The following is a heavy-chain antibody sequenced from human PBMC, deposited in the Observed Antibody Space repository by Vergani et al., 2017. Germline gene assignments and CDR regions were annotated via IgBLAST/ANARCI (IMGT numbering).Heavy chain of an antibody. V-gene: IGHV4-61*02. CDR3: ARDSGGYGDYRYFDL. D-gene: IGHD6-25*01. CDR1: GGSISSSSYY. Sequence: QLQLQESGPGLVKPSETLSLTCTVSGGSISSSSYYWSWIRQPAGKGLEWIGRIYTSGSTNYNPSLKSRVTMSVDTSKNQFSLKLSSVTAADTAVYYCARDSGGYGDYRYFDLWGRGTLVTVSS. J-gene: IGHJ2*01. CDR2: IYTSGST.